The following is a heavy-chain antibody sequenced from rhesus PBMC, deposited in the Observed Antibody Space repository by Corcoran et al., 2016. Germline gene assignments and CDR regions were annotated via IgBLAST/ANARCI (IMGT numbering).Heavy chain of an antibody. CDR1: RFTSDVYA. V-gene: IGHV3-134*01. CDR2: ISWNSGTI. CDR3: TSLRGY. Sequence: EVQLVESGGALAQPGGSLSLSCGASRFTSDVYAMMWVRQAPGQGLEWLSRISWNSGTIYYADSVKGRFTISRDNAKNSLFLQMDRLRAEDTAVYYCTSLRGYWGQGVLVTVSS. D-gene: IGHD3-9*01. J-gene: IGHJ4*01.